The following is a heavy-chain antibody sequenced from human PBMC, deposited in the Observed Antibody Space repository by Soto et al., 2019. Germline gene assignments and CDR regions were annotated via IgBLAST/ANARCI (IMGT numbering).Heavy chain of an antibody. V-gene: IGHV1-8*01. CDR2: INPNSGNT. D-gene: IGHD3-3*01. J-gene: IGHJ5*02. Sequence: ASVKVSCKASGYTFTSYDINWVRQATGQGLEWMGWINPNSGNTGYAQKFQGRVTMTTDTSTSTAYMELRSLRSDDTAVYYCARVRGFWSGYPYPWGQGTLVTVSS. CDR3: ARVRGFWSGYPYP. CDR1: GYTFTSYD.